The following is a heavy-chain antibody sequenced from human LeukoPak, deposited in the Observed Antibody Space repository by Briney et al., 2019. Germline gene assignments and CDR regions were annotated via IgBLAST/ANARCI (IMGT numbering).Heavy chain of an antibody. CDR1: GFTFSGYW. D-gene: IGHD3-22*01. V-gene: IGHV3-7*05. Sequence: PGGSLRLSCAASGFTFSGYWMGRVRQAPGKGLEWVANIKEDDSKKYYAYSVKGRFTISRDNAKNTLYLHMTSLRAEDTAVYFCATYYQTSSGCKDWGQGTLVTVSS. CDR3: ATYYQTSSGCKD. CDR2: IKEDDSKK. J-gene: IGHJ4*02.